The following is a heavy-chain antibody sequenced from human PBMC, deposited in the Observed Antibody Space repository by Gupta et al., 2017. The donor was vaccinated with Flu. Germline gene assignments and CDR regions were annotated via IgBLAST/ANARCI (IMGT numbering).Heavy chain of an antibody. V-gene: IGHV4-61*02. CDR3: ARGDCSGGSCYFDS. Sequence: QVQLQESGPGLVKPSQTLSLTCTVSGVSISSGSFSWSWIRQPAGKGLEWIGRVYSSGSNNCNPSLKSRVTMSVDTSKNQLSRKLSSVTAADTAVYYCARGDCSGGSCYFDSWGQGTLVTVSS. J-gene: IGHJ4*02. D-gene: IGHD2-15*01. CDR1: GVSISSGSFS. CDR2: VYSSGSN.